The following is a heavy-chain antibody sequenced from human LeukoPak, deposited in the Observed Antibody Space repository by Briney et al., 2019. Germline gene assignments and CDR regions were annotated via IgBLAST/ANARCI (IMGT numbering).Heavy chain of an antibody. J-gene: IGHJ6*03. Sequence: ASVKVSCKASGYTFTSYYVHWVRQAPGQGLEWMGIINPSGGTTSYAQKFQGRVTMTRDMSTSTVYMELSSLRSEDTAVYYCARGGGSIAVDRTAYYYYYMDVWGKGTTVTVSS. CDR2: INPSGGTT. D-gene: IGHD6-19*01. V-gene: IGHV1-46*01. CDR1: GYTFTSYY. CDR3: ARGGGSIAVDRTAYYYYYMDV.